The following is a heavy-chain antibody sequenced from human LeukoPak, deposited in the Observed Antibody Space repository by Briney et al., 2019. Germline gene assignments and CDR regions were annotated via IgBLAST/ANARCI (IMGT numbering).Heavy chain of an antibody. Sequence: GGSLSLSCPVSGFTFSNYEMNWVRQAPGKGLEWVSYISSSGTTIYYAERRFTISRDNAKNSLYLLMNSLRAEDTASYYCARGYCSGGSCYGSDYWGQGTLVTVSS. D-gene: IGHD2-15*01. V-gene: IGHV3-48*03. CDR2: ISSSGTTI. CDR3: ARGYCSGGSCYGSDY. CDR1: GFTFSNYE. J-gene: IGHJ4*02.